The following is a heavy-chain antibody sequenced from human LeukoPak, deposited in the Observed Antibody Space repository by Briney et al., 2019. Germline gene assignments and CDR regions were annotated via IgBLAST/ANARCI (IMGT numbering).Heavy chain of an antibody. V-gene: IGHV4-38-2*01. J-gene: IGHJ4*02. CDR3: ARHLQTTYVGATLDY. D-gene: IGHD1-26*01. CDR2: FYHSGST. Sequence: SETLSLTCAVSGYSISSGYYWGWIRQPPGKGLEWIGSFYHSGSTYYNPSLKSRVTISVDTSKNQFSLKLSSVTAADTAVYYCARHLQTTYVGATLDYWGQGTLVTVSS. CDR1: GYSISSGYY.